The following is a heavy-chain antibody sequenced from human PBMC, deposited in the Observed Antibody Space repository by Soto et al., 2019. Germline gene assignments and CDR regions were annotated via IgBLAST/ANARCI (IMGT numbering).Heavy chain of an antibody. Sequence: QVQLQESGPGLVKPSGTLSLTCTVSGGSMTSSNWWNWVRQSPGKGLEWIGEAHHSGRTNYNPSLKSLVTISVDRSKSHFSRKLSSVTAADTAVYYGARSEATGLDYWGQGALVAVSS. J-gene: IGHJ4*02. V-gene: IGHV4-4*02. D-gene: IGHD1-26*01. CDR3: ARSEATGLDY. CDR1: GGSMTSSNW. CDR2: AHHSGRT.